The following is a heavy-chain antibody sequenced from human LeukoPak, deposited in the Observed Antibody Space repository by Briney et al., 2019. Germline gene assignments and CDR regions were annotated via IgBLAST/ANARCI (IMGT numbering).Heavy chain of an antibody. J-gene: IGHJ5*02. CDR2: ISVYSGNT. CDR3: ARDPEGTYSGTYEGPWFDP. CDR1: GYTFTSYG. Sequence: GASVTVSFTASGYTFTSYGISWVRQAPGQGLEWMGWISVYSGNTKYAQNLQGRVTMTTDTSTSAAYMELRSLRSDDTAFYYCARDPEGTYSGTYEGPWFDPWGQGTLVTVSS. V-gene: IGHV1-18*01. D-gene: IGHD1-26*01.